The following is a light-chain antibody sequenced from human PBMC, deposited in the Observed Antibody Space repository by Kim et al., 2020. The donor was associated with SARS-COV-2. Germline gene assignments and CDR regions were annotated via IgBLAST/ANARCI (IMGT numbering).Light chain of an antibody. CDR2: DAS. CDR1: QSVSSNS. CDR3: QQYDSSPCT. J-gene: IGKJ2*02. Sequence: PGERATLSCRDSQSVSSNSLSWYQQKPGQAPRLVIFDASTRASGIPDRFSGSKSGTDFTLTISRLEPEDFAVYYCQQYDSSPCTFGQGTKLEI. V-gene: IGKV3-20*01.